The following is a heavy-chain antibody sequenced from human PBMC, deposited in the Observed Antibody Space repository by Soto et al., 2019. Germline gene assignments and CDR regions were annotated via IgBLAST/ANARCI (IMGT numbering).Heavy chain of an antibody. D-gene: IGHD5-12*01. J-gene: IGHJ6*02. CDR1: GFTFSSYG. Sequence: QSGGSLRLSCAASGFTFSSYGMHWVRQAPGKGLEWVAVISYDGSNKYYADSVKGRFTISRDNSKNTLYLQMNSLRAEDTAVYYCAKLTYSGYDRSYYYGMDVWGQGTTVTVSS. CDR3: AKLTYSGYDRSYYYGMDV. V-gene: IGHV3-30*18. CDR2: ISYDGSNK.